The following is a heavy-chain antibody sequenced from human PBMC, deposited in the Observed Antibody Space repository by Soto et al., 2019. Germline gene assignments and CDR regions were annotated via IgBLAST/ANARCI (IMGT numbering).Heavy chain of an antibody. CDR3: AKHLPLAWPVTIFDN. Sequence: EVQLLESGGGLVQPGGSLRLSCAATGFTFYSYAMSWVRQAPGKWLEWVSAISGSGGGTRYADSVQGRFTISRDNSKNTLYLQMNSLRVEDTAVYYCAKHLPLAWPVTIFDNWGQGTLVTVSS. D-gene: IGHD2-21*02. CDR1: GFTFYSYA. CDR2: ISGSGGGT. J-gene: IGHJ4*02. V-gene: IGHV3-23*01.